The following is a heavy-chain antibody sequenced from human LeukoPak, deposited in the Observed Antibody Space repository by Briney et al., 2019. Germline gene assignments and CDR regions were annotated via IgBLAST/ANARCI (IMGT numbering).Heavy chain of an antibody. J-gene: IGHJ6*02. D-gene: IGHD1-1*01. CDR2: ISAYNGNT. V-gene: IGHV1-18*01. Sequence: ASVKVPCKASGYTFTSYGISWVRQAPGQGLEWMGWISAYNGNTNYARKLQGRVTMTTDTSTSTAYMELRSLRSDDTAVYYCARDFNDGAPLLNYYYYGMDVWGQGTTVTVSS. CDR3: ARDFNDGAPLLNYYYYGMDV. CDR1: GYTFTSYG.